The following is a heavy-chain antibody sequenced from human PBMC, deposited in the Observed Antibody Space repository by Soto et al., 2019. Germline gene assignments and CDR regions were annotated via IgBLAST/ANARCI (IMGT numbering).Heavy chain of an antibody. V-gene: IGHV1-18*01. CDR1: GYTFTGYG. CDR2: ISAYNGNT. Sequence: ASVKVSCKASGYTFTGYGISWVRQAPGQGLEWMGWISAYNGNTNYAQKLQGRVTMTTDTSTSTAYMELRSLRSDDTAVYYCAREYYDSSGYYSDYWGQGTLVTVSS. J-gene: IGHJ4*02. CDR3: AREYYDSSGYYSDY. D-gene: IGHD3-22*01.